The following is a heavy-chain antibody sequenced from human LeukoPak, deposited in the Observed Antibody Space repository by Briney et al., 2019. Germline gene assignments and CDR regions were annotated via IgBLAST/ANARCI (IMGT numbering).Heavy chain of an antibody. Sequence: PGRSLRLSCAASGFTFSSYGMHWVRQAPGKGLEWVAVISYDGSNKYYADSVKGRFTISRDNSKNTLYLQMNSLRAEDTAVYYCAKDAHYGSDLPDYWGQGTLVTVSS. D-gene: IGHD3-10*01. CDR2: ISYDGSNK. CDR3: AKDAHYGSDLPDY. CDR1: GFTFSSYG. V-gene: IGHV3-30*18. J-gene: IGHJ4*02.